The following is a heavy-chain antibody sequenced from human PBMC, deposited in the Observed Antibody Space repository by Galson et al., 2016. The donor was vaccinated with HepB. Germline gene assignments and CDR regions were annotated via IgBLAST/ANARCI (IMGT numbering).Heavy chain of an antibody. CDR2: ISYTSSLI. V-gene: IGHV3-11*01. CDR3: ARMGPGESLDY. Sequence: SLRLSCAVSGIPFSDYFMGWVRQAPGQGLEWISYISYTSSLISYTDSVRGRFTISRDNAKRSVYLQMNSLRVEDTALYYCARMGPGESLDYWGQGTLVTVSS. CDR1: GIPFSDYF. J-gene: IGHJ4*02. D-gene: IGHD3-10*01.